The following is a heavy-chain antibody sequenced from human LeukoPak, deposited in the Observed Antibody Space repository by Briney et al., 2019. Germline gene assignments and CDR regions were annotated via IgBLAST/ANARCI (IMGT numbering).Heavy chain of an antibody. CDR2: ISSSSSTI. V-gene: IGHV3-48*02. J-gene: IGHJ4*02. D-gene: IGHD3-22*01. CDR3: ARDGYYYDSSGYYYGGGYYFDY. Sequence: PGGSLRLSCAASGFTFSDSWMYWVRQAPGKGLEWVSYISSSSSTIYYADSVKGRFTISRDNAKNSLYLQMNSLRDEDTAVYYCARDGYYYDSSGYYYGGGYYFDYWGQGTLVTVSS. CDR1: GFTFSDSW.